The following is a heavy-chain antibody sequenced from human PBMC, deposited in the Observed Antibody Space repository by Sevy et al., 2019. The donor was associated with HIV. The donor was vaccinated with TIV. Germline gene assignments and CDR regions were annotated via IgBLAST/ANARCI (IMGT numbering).Heavy chain of an antibody. J-gene: IGHJ4*02. CDR1: GGGLSNYG. Sequence: ASVKVSCMASGGGLSNYGMNWVRQAPRQGLEWMGGIIPRVGIANYAQQLQDRATITADESTSTMYLEVRRLRSEDTAVYFCAGVRPCGGDCYFFDSWGQGTLVTVSS. D-gene: IGHD2-21*02. CDR3: AGVRPCGGDCYFFDS. CDR2: IIPRVGIA. V-gene: IGHV1-69*10.